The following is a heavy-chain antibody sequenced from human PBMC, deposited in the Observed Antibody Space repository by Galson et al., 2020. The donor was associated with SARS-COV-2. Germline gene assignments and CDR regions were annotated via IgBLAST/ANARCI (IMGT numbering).Heavy chain of an antibody. D-gene: IGHD4-17*01. J-gene: IGHJ6*02. Sequence: ASVKVSCKVSGYTLTELSMHWVRQAPGKGLEWMGGFDPEDGETIYAQKFQGRVTMTEDTSTDTAYMELSSLRSEDTAVYYCATDLGDYGTYYYYYGMDVWGQGTTVTVSS. CDR3: ATDLGDYGTYYYYYGMDV. V-gene: IGHV1-24*01. CDR2: FDPEDGET. CDR1: GYTLTELS.